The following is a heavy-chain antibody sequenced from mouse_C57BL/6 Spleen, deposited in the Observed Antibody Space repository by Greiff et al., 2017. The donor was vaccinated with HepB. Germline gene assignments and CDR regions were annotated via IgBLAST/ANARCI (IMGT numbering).Heavy chain of an antibody. Sequence: VQLQQSGAELVKPGASVKLSCKASGYTFTEYTIHWVKQRSGQGLEWIGWFYPGSGSIKYNEKFKDKATLTADKSSSTVYMELSRLTSEDSAVYFCARHEDSLYGYYEEVWFAYWGQGTLVTVSA. CDR1: GYTFTEYT. J-gene: IGHJ3*01. V-gene: IGHV1-62-2*01. CDR3: ARHEDSLYGYYEEVWFAY. D-gene: IGHD2-3*01. CDR2: FYPGSGSI.